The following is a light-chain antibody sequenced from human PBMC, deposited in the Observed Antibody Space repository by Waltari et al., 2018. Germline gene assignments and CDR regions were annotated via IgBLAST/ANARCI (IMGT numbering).Light chain of an antibody. CDR3: AAWDDSLSGLV. CDR1: SSNIRSNY. Sequence: QSVLTQPPSASGTPGQRVTISCSGSSSNIRSNYAYWYQPLPGTAPKLLIYRNNQRPSGVPDRFSGSKSGTSASLAISGLRSEDEADYYCAAWDDSLSGLVFGGGTKLTVL. J-gene: IGLJ2*01. CDR2: RNN. V-gene: IGLV1-47*01.